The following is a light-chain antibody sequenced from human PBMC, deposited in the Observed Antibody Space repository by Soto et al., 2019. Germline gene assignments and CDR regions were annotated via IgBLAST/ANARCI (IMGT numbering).Light chain of an antibody. CDR1: SSNIGSNT. Sequence: QSVLTQPPSASETPGQRVTISCSGSSSNIGSNTVNWYQQLPGTAPKLLIYSNNQRPSGVPDRFSGSKSGTSASLAISGLQSEDEADYYCAAWDDSLNGSVVFGGGTKLTVL. CDR2: SNN. V-gene: IGLV1-44*01. CDR3: AAWDDSLNGSVV. J-gene: IGLJ2*01.